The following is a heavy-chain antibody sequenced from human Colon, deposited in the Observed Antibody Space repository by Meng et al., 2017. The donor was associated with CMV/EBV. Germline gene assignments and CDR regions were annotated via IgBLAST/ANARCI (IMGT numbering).Heavy chain of an antibody. CDR3: AREARYYDSSGTSSAMDV. Sequence: GESLKISCAASGFSFSDYTLHWVRQPPGRGLEWVSLISWDGNSAYYADSVRGRFSVSRDNAKNSLYLQMNSLRVEDTAVYYCAREARYYDSSGTSSAMDVWGQGTTVTVSS. CDR2: ISWDGNSA. CDR1: GFSFSDYT. V-gene: IGHV3-43*01. J-gene: IGHJ6*02. D-gene: IGHD3-22*01.